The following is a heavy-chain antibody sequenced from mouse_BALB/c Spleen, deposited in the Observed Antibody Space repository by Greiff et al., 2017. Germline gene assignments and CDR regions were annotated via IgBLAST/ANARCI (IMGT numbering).Heavy chain of an antibody. J-gene: IGHJ4*01. CDR3: ASTGWLRAMDY. CDR2: INSNGGST. D-gene: IGHD2-2*01. Sequence: EVQVVESGGGLVQPGGSLKLSCAASGFTFSSYGMSWVRQTPDKRLELVATINSNGGSTYYPDSVKGRFTISRDNAKNTLYLQMSSLKSEDTAMYYCASTGWLRAMDYWGQGTSVTVSS. V-gene: IGHV5-6-3*01. CDR1: GFTFSSYG.